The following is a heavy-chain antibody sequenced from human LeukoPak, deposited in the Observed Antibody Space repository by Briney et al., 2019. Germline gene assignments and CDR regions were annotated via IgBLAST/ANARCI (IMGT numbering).Heavy chain of an antibody. V-gene: IGHV3-11*01. CDR1: GFTFSDYY. CDR3: ARVPADYYYYYGMDV. Sequence: GGSLRLSCAASGFTFSDYYMSWIRQAPVKGLEWVSYISSSGSTIYYADSVKGRFTISRDNAKNSLYLQMNSLRAEDTAVYYCARVPADYYYYYGMDVWGQGTTVTVSS. J-gene: IGHJ6*02. CDR2: ISSSGSTI.